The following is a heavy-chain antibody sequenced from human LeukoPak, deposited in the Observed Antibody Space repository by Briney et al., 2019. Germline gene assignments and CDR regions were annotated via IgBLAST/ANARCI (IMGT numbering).Heavy chain of an antibody. CDR3: ARNANPTDAFDI. D-gene: IGHD2-2*01. CDR1: GGSISSSNW. CDR2: IYHSGST. V-gene: IGHV4-4*02. J-gene: IGHJ3*02. Sequence: SETLSLTCAVSGGSISSSNWWRWVRPPPGKGLEWIGEIYHSGSTNYNPSLESRVSISVDKSKNLFSLKLNSVTAADTAVYYCARNANPTDAFDIWGQGTMVTVFS.